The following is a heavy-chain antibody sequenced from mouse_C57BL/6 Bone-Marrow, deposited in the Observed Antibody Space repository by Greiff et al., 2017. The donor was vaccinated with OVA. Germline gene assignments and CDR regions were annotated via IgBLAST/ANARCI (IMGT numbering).Heavy chain of an antibody. CDR3: ARWAVVGDWYFDV. Sequence: QVQLQQSGAELARPGASVKLSCKASGYTFTSYGISWVKQRTGQGLEWIGEIYPRSGNTYYNEKFKGKATLTADKSSSTAYMELRSLTSEDSAVYFCARWAVVGDWYFDVWGTGTTVTVSS. V-gene: IGHV1-81*01. J-gene: IGHJ1*03. CDR2: IYPRSGNT. D-gene: IGHD1-1*01. CDR1: GYTFTSYG.